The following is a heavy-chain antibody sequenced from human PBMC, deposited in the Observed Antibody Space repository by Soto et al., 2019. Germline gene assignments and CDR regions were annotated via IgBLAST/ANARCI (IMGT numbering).Heavy chain of an antibody. CDR1: GFSVTSNY. CDR2: IYAGGNT. J-gene: IGHJ4*02. CDR3: ARVTTFYDILTSSYALNYFDY. V-gene: IGHV3-53*01. D-gene: IGHD3-9*01. Sequence: GSLVLACSASGFSVTSNYMTWVRQAPGKGLECVSVIYAGGNTYYPDSVRGRFTISSDNSKNTLFLQMNNLRAEDTAVYYCARVTTFYDILTSSYALNYFDYWGQGTRVTVYS.